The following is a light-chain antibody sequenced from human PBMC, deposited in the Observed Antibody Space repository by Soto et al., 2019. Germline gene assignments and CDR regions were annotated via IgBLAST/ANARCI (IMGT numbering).Light chain of an antibody. J-gene: IGKJ1*01. Sequence: DIQMTQSPSTLSSSIGDRVTITCRASQTISSWLAWYQQKPGKAPKLLIYEAFNLESGVPSRFSGSGSGTEFTLTIFSLQADDFATYYCQQYHSYPWTFGQGTKVAIK. CDR2: EAF. CDR1: QTISSW. V-gene: IGKV1-5*03. CDR3: QQYHSYPWT.